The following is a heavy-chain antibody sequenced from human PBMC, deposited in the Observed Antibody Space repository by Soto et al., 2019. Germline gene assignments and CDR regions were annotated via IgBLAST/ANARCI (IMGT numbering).Heavy chain of an antibody. CDR3: ATVGLSSGWYDY. CDR1: GYTFTSYA. J-gene: IGHJ4*02. V-gene: IGHV1-3*01. CDR2: INAGNGNT. D-gene: IGHD6-19*01. Sequence: ASVKVSCKASGYTFTSYAMHWVRQAPGQRLEWMGWINAGNGNTKYSQKFQGRVTITRDTSASTAYMELSSLRSEDTAVYYCATVGLSSGWYDYWGQGTLVTVSS.